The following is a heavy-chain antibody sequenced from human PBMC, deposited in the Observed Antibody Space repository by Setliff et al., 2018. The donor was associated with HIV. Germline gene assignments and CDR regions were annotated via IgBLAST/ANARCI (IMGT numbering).Heavy chain of an antibody. D-gene: IGHD2-15*01. V-gene: IGHV1-24*01. Sequence: GASVKVSCKVSGYTLTKFSMHWVRQAPGIGLEWMGSFDPEEGITIYAQKFQGRVTMTRNTSISTAYMELSSLRSEDTAVYYCARGSFYCSGGGCYFYWGQGSLVTVSS. J-gene: IGHJ4*02. CDR1: GYTLTKFS. CDR2: FDPEEGIT. CDR3: ARGSFYCSGGGCYFY.